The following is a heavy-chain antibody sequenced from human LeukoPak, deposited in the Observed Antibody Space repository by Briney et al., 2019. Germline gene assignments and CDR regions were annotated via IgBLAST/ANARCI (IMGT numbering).Heavy chain of an antibody. Sequence: GGSLRLSCAASGFTFSSYGIHWVRQAPGKGLEWVAVISYDGNNKYYADSVKGRFTISRDNSKNTLYLQMNSLRPEDTAVYYCAKDLTYCGGDCYSVWGQGTLVTVSS. V-gene: IGHV3-30*18. CDR1: GFTFSSYG. J-gene: IGHJ4*02. D-gene: IGHD2-21*02. CDR3: AKDLTYCGGDCYSV. CDR2: ISYDGNNK.